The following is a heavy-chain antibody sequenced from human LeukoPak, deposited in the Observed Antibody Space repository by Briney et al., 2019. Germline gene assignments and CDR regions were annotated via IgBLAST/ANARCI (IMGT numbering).Heavy chain of an antibody. CDR1: GFTFSSYG. Sequence: GRSLRLSCAASGFTFSSYGMHWVRQAPGKGLEWVAVISYDGSNKYYADSVKGRFTISRDNSKNTLYLQMNSLRAEDTAVYYCARDRDYDRFDPWGQGTLVTVSS. D-gene: IGHD3-22*01. CDR2: ISYDGSNK. J-gene: IGHJ5*02. V-gene: IGHV3-30*03. CDR3: ARDRDYDRFDP.